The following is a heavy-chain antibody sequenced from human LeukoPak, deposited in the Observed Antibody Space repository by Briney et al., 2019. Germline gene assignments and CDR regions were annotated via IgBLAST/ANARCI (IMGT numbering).Heavy chain of an antibody. CDR3: ARDRHTAMSDY. J-gene: IGHJ4*02. V-gene: IGHV1-18*01. CDR1: GYTFTSYG. Sequence: ASVNVSCKASGYTFTSYGISWVRQAPGQGLEWMGWISAYNGNTNYAQKLQGRGTMTTDTSTSTAYMELRSLRSDDTAVYYCARDRHTAMSDYWGQGTLVTVSS. CDR2: ISAYNGNT. D-gene: IGHD5-18*01.